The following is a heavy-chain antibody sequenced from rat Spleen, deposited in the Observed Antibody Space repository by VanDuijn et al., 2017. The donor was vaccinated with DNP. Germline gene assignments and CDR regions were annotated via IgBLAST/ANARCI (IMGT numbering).Heavy chain of an antibody. CDR2: ISTSGGTT. V-gene: IGHV5-25*01. CDR3: IRYSLIPRVWDY. J-gene: IGHJ2*01. Sequence: EVQLVQSGGGLVQPGGSLKLSCAASGFTFSNYNMAWVRQAPTEGLEWVASISTSGGTTYYRDSVRGRFTVSRDNAKSILYLKVNRLRYEDTATYYCIRYSLIPRVWDYWGQGVMVTVSS. CDR1: GFTFSNYN. D-gene: IGHD1-2*01.